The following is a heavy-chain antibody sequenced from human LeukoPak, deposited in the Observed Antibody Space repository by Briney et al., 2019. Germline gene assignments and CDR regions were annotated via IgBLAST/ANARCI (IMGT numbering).Heavy chain of an antibody. J-gene: IGHJ4*02. V-gene: IGHV3-7*01. CDR1: GFTLSSYW. CDR3: AREIAVAGNF. Sequence: GGSLRLSCAASGFTLSSYWMSWARQAPGKGLEWVANIKQDGSEKYYVDSVKGRFTISRDNAKNSLYLQMNSLRAEDTAVYYCAREIAVAGNFGGQGTLVTVSS. CDR2: IKQDGSEK. D-gene: IGHD6-19*01.